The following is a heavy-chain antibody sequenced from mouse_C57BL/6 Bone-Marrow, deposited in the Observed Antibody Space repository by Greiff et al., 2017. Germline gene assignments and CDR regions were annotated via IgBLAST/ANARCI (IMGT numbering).Heavy chain of an antibody. CDR3: ARRFPFDY. CDR1: GFTFSSYT. V-gene: IGHV5-9*01. CDR2: ISGGGGNT. J-gene: IGHJ2*01. Sequence: LMESGGGLVKPGGSLKLSCAASGFTFSSYTMSWVRQTPEKRLEWVATISGGGGNTYYPDSVKGRFTISRDNAKNTLYLQMSSLRSEDTALYYCARRFPFDYWGQGTTLTVSS.